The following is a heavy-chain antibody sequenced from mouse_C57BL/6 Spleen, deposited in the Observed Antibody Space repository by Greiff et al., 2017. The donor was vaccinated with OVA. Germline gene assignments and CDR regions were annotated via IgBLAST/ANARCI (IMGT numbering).Heavy chain of an antibody. CDR3: ARSRGYSGSSYGAMGY. CDR1: GYTFTSYW. CDR2: IDPSDSYT. V-gene: IGHV1-69*01. D-gene: IGHD1-1*01. Sequence: QVQLQQPGAELVMPGASVKLSCKASGYTFTSYWMHWVKQRPGQGLEWIGEIDPSDSYTNYNQKFKGKSTLTVDKSSSTAYMQLSSLTSEDSAVYYCARSRGYSGSSYGAMGYCGQGTSETVSP. J-gene: IGHJ4*01.